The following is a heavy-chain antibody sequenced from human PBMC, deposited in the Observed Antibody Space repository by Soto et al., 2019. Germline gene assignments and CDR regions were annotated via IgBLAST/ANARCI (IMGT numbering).Heavy chain of an antibody. V-gene: IGHV1-46*03. J-gene: IGHJ4*02. CDR2: INPSGGST. CDR1: GYTFTSYY. D-gene: IGHD5-18*01. CDR3: DRGEIRLWLHSDY. Sequence: QVQLVQSGAEVKKPGASVKVSCKASGYTFTSYYMHWVRQAPGQGLEWMGIINPSGGSTSYAQKFQSRDIMRRDTCTSTVDMELSRLRSEDTAVYYCDRGEIRLWLHSDYWGQGTVVTVSS.